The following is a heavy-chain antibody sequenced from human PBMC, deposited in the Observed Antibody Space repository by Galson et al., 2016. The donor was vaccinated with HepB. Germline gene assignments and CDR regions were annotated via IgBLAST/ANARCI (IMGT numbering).Heavy chain of an antibody. CDR1: GCTFRTYTFSDYY. CDR2: ISSSGTYT. J-gene: IGHJ5*02. Sequence: SLRLSCAASGCTFRTYTFSDYYMSWIRQAPGKGLEWISYISSSGTYTNYADSVKGRFTISRDNAKNSLYLQMNSLRAEETAVDYCARDFQVGASYENWFDPWGQGTLVTISS. CDR3: ARDFQVGASYENWFDP. D-gene: IGHD3-16*01. V-gene: IGHV3-11*06.